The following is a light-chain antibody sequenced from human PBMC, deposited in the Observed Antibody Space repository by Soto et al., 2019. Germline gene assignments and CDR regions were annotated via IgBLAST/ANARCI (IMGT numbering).Light chain of an antibody. J-gene: IGKJ4*01. V-gene: IGKV1-5*03. CDR1: QSISPW. CDR3: QQYERYPMT. CDR2: QAS. Sequence: DSQMTQFPSTLSASVGDRVTITCRASQSISPWLAWYQQKPGKAPKILISQASTLQSGVPPRFSGSGSGTEFTITISSLQPDEFATYYGQQYERYPMTFGVGTKVEIK.